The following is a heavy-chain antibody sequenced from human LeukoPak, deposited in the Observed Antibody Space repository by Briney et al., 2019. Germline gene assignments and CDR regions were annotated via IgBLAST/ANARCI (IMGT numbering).Heavy chain of an antibody. CDR1: GGSFSGYY. D-gene: IGHD6-19*01. CDR3: ARLRVAVAGFDY. Sequence: SETLSLTCAVYGGSFSGYYWSWIRQPPGKGLEWIGEINHSGSTNYNPSLKSRVTISVDPSKNQFSLKLSSVTAADTAVYYCARLRVAVAGFDYWGQGTLVTVSS. CDR2: INHSGST. V-gene: IGHV4-34*01. J-gene: IGHJ4*02.